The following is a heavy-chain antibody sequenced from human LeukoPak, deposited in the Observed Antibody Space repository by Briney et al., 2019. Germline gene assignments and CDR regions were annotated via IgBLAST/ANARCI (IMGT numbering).Heavy chain of an antibody. Sequence: GGSLRLSCAASGFTFSSYAMHWVRQAPGKGLEYVSAISSNGGSTYYADSVKGRFTISRDNAKNSLYLQMNSLRAEDTAVYYCARVIKDWLDAFDIWGQGTMVTVSS. D-gene: IGHD3/OR15-3a*01. J-gene: IGHJ3*02. CDR3: ARVIKDWLDAFDI. CDR2: ISSNGGST. CDR1: GFTFSSYA. V-gene: IGHV3-64*04.